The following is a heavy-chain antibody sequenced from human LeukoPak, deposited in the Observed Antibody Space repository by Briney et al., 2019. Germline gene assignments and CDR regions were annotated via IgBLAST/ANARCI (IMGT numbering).Heavy chain of an antibody. D-gene: IGHD1-7*01. J-gene: IGHJ5*02. CDR1: GYTFTSYD. V-gene: IGHV1-18*01. CDR2: MSPNNGNT. Sequence: ASVKVSCKASGYTFTSYDINWVRQATGQGLEWMGWMSPNNGNTNYAQKLQGRVTMTTDTSTSTAYMELRSLRSDDTAVYYCARGAARITGTTGCWFDPWGQGTLVTVSS. CDR3: ARGAARITGTTGCWFDP.